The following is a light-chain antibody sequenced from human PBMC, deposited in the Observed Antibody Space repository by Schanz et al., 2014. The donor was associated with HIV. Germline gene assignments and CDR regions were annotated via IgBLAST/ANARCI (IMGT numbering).Light chain of an antibody. CDR3: GTWDSSLSALWV. V-gene: IGLV1-51*01. CDR2: DNN. Sequence: QSVLTQPPSVSAAPGQKVTISCSGSSSNIGNNYVSWYQHLPGTAPKLLIYDNNKRPSGIPDRFSGSKSGSSATLGITGLQTGDEADYYCGTWDSSLSALWVFGGGTKLTVL. CDR1: SSNIGNNY. J-gene: IGLJ3*02.